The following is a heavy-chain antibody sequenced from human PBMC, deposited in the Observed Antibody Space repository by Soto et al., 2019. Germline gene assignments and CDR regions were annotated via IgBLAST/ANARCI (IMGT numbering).Heavy chain of an antibody. CDR3: VTGGDHYDILTGLDF. V-gene: IGHV3-48*03. J-gene: IGHJ4*02. D-gene: IGHD3-9*01. CDR1: GVTFSSYE. Sequence: GGSLRLSCAASGVTFSSYEMNWVRQSPGKGLEWVSYISGSGNTIYYGDSVKGRFTISRDNAKKSLYLQMTSLRAEDSAVYYCVTGGDHYDILTGLDFWGQGTLVTVSS. CDR2: ISGSGNTI.